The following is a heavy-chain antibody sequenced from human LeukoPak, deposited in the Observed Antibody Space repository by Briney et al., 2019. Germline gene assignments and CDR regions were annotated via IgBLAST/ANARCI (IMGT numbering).Heavy chain of an antibody. D-gene: IGHD2-15*01. CDR3: ARAGRKSRGVDIVRKKETGYYYYLDV. V-gene: IGHV3-7*01. J-gene: IGHJ6*03. Sequence: PGESLRLSCAASGFTFSSYWMSWVRQAPGKGLEWVANIKQDGSEKYYVDSVKGRFTISRDNAKNSLYLQMNSLRVEDTAVYYCARAGRKSRGVDIVRKKETGYYYYLDVWGKGTTVTVSS. CDR2: IKQDGSEK. CDR1: GFTFSSYW.